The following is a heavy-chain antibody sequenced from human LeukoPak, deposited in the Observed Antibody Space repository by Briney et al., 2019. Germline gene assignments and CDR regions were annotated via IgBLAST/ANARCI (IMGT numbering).Heavy chain of an antibody. CDR3: APGSSTTVARVVIYYFDY. Sequence: ASVKVSCKASGYTFTGYYIHWVRQAPGQGLEWMGWINPNSGGTNCAQNFQGRLTVTRDTSVSTAYMELSRLRSDDTAVYYCAPGSSTTVARVVIYYFDYWGQGTLVTVSS. V-gene: IGHV1-2*02. CDR1: GYTFTGYY. J-gene: IGHJ4*02. CDR2: INPNSGGT. D-gene: IGHD3-10*01.